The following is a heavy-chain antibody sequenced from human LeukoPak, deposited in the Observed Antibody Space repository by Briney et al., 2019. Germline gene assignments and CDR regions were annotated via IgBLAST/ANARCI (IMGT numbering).Heavy chain of an antibody. CDR1: GFTFSSYA. CDR3: AREGGNGYFDY. D-gene: IGHD3-22*01. Sequence: GGSLRLSCAASGFTFSSYAMSWVRQAPGKGLEWVSAISGSGGSTYYADSVKGRFTISRDNAKNSLYLQMNSLRAEDTAVYYCAREGGNGYFDYWGQGTLVTVSS. CDR2: ISGSGGST. V-gene: IGHV3-23*01. J-gene: IGHJ4*02.